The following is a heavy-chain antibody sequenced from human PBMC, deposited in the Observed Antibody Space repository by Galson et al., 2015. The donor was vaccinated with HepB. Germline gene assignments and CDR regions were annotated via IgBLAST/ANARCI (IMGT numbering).Heavy chain of an antibody. CDR1: GFTFGDYA. Sequence: SLRLSCAASGFTFGDYAMSWFRQAPGKGLEWVGFIRSKAYGGTTEYAASVKGRFTISRDDSKSIAYLQMNSLKTEDTAVYYCQGEDPRGYIAARRSDNWFDPWGQGTLVTVSS. J-gene: IGHJ5*02. D-gene: IGHD6-6*01. CDR3: QGEDPRGYIAARRSDNWFDP. V-gene: IGHV3-49*03. CDR2: IRSKAYGGTT.